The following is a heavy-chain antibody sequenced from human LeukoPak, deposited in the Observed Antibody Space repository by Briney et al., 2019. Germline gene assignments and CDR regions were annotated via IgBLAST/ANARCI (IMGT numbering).Heavy chain of an antibody. J-gene: IGHJ3*02. Sequence: GESPQISCQGSGYTFTSYWIAWVRQMPGEGLEWMGIIYPGDSDTRYSPSFQGQATISADKSISTAFLQWSSLKASDSAMYYCASLRSYSDAFDIWGQGTMVTVSS. CDR3: ASLRSYSDAFDI. D-gene: IGHD2-21*01. CDR1: GYTFTSYW. V-gene: IGHV5-51*01. CDR2: IYPGDSDT.